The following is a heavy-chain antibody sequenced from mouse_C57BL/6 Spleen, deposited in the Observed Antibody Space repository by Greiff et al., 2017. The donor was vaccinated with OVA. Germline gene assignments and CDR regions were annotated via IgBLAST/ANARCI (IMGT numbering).Heavy chain of an antibody. J-gene: IGHJ2*01. Sequence: QVQLKQPGAELVMPGASVKLSCKASGYTFTSYWMHWVKQRPGQGLEWIGEIDPSDSYTNYNQKFKGKSTLTVDKSSSTAYMQLSSLTSEDSAVYYCARSHYHGSSYDFDYWGQGTTLTVSS. CDR2: IDPSDSYT. CDR3: ARSHYHGSSYDFDY. V-gene: IGHV1-69*01. CDR1: GYTFTSYW. D-gene: IGHD1-1*01.